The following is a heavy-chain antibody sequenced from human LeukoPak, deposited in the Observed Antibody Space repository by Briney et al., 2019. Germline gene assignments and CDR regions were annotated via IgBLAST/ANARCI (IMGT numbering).Heavy chain of an antibody. CDR3: ASTGLAVAGPFDY. Sequence: SVKVSCKASGGTFSSYAISWVRQAPGQGLEWMGGIIPIFGTANYAQKFQGRVTITTDESTSTAYMELSSLRSEDTSVYYCASTGLAVAGPFDYWGQGTLVTVPS. D-gene: IGHD6-19*01. CDR1: GGTFSSYA. CDR2: IIPIFGTA. V-gene: IGHV1-69*05. J-gene: IGHJ4*02.